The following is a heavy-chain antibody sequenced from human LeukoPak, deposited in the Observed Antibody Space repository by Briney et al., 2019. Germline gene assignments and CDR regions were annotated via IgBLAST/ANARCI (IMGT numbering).Heavy chain of an antibody. CDR3: ATRGVKVSSAFDF. Sequence: GASVKVSCTASGYTFTNYAMHWVRQAPGQRLEWMGWINAGNGNTKYSQKFQDRVTITRDTSASTAFMELSSLRSEDTAIYYCATRGVKVSSAFDFWGQGTMVTVSS. CDR1: GYTFTNYA. J-gene: IGHJ3*01. CDR2: INAGNGNT. D-gene: IGHD3-10*01. V-gene: IGHV1-3*01.